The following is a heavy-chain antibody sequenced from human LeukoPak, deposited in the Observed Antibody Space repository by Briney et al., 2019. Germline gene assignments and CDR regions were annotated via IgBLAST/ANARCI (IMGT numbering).Heavy chain of an antibody. CDR1: GFTFDDYG. J-gene: IGHJ3*02. V-gene: IGHV3-23*01. CDR3: AKGGVFDI. CDR2: ISGSGGST. D-gene: IGHD3-10*01. Sequence: GGSLRLSCAASGFTFDDYGMSWVRQAPGKGLEWVSAISGSGGSTYYADSVKGRFTISRDNSKNTLYLQMNSLRAEDAAVYYCAKGGVFDIWGQGTMVTVSS.